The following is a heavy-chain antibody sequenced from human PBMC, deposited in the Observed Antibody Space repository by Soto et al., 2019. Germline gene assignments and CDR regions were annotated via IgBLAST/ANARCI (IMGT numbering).Heavy chain of an antibody. Sequence: QVTLKESGPVLVKPTETLTLTCTVSGFSLSNARMVVSWIRQPPGKALEWLAHIFSNDEKFYSTSLKSRLNISKYTSTTQVVLTMTNTVHVATATYYCTRIFSQPVRADVGWFDSWGQGTLVTVCS. CDR2: IFSNDEK. J-gene: IGHJ5*01. CDR3: TRIFSQPVRADVGWFDS. CDR1: GFSLSNARMV. D-gene: IGHD4-17*01. V-gene: IGHV2-26*01.